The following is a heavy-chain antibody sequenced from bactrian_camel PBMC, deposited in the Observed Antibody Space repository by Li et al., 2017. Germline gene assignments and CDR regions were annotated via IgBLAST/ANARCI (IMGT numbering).Heavy chain of an antibody. CDR3: AAHSGALCSDWTRYNT. V-gene: IGHV3-2*01. CDR1: GFTFSSYY. CDR2: FYSDRDST. Sequence: HVQLVESGGGLVQPGGSLRLSCAASGFTFSSYYMTWVRQAPGNRLEWVSHFYSDRDSTYYADSVKGRFTISRDNAKNTMYLQMNSLKSEDTAMYYCAAHSGALCSDWTRYNTWGQGTQVTVS. D-gene: IGHD1*01. J-gene: IGHJ4*01.